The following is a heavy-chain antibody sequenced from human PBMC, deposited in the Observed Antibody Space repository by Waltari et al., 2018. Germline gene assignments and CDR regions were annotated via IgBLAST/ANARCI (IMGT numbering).Heavy chain of an antibody. V-gene: IGHV3-7*01. D-gene: IGHD1-1*01. CDR2: IKQDGSEK. Sequence: EVQLVESGGGLVQPGGSLRLSCAASGFTFSSYWMSWVRQAPGKGLEWVANIKQDGSEKYYVDSVKVRFTISRDNAKNSLYLQMNSLRAEDTAVYYCAREEPTGSLTFDYWGQGTLVTVSS. CDR3: AREEPTGSLTFDY. J-gene: IGHJ4*01. CDR1: GFTFSSYW.